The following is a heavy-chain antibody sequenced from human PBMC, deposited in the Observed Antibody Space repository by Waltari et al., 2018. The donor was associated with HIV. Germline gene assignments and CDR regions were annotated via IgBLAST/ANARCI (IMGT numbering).Heavy chain of an antibody. CDR1: GFTFGDYA. Sequence: EVQLVESGVGLVQPGRSLRLSCTASGFTFGDYAMSWVRQAPGKGLEWVGFIRSKAYGGTTEYAASVKGRFTISRDDSKSIAYLQMNSLKTEDTAVYYCTRSLYYGSGRADYWGQGTLVTVSS. CDR3: TRSLYYGSGRADY. D-gene: IGHD3-10*01. CDR2: IRSKAYGGTT. V-gene: IGHV3-49*04. J-gene: IGHJ4*02.